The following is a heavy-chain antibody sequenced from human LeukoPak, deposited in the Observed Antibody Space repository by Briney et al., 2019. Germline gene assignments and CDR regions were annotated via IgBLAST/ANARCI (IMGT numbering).Heavy chain of an antibody. V-gene: IGHV4-38-2*02. D-gene: IGHD3-10*01. CDR3: ARVGPYYYGSGSPYFDY. J-gene: IGHJ4*02. CDR2: IYYSGST. CDR1: GYSISSGYY. Sequence: SETLSLTCTVSGYSISSGYYWGWIRQPPGKGLEWIGSIYYSGSTYYNPSLKRRVTISVDTPKNQFSLKLSSVTAADTAVYYCARVGPYYYGSGSPYFDYWGQGTLVTVSS.